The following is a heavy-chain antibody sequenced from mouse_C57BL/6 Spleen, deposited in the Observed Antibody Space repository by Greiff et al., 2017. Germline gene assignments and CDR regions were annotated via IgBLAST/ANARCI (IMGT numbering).Heavy chain of an antibody. J-gene: IGHJ3*01. V-gene: IGHV1-85*01. CDR1: GYTFTRYD. Sequence: VQLKQSGPELVKPGASVKLSCKVSGYTFTRYDINWVKQRPGQGLEWIGWTYPRDGSTKYNEKFKGTATLTVDTSSSTAYMELHSLASEDSAVYFGARKYYGSSYGWAYWGQGTLGTGAA. CDR2: TYPRDGST. D-gene: IGHD1-1*01. CDR3: ARKYYGSSYGWAY.